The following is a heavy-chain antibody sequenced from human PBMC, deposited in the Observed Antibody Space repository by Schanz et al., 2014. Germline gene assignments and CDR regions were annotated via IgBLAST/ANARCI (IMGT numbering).Heavy chain of an antibody. CDR3: ARDLNRCGGDCYSG. V-gene: IGHV3-23*01. CDR2: LSGSGAGT. CDR1: GFTFSNHA. Sequence: EMQLLESGGGLAQPGGSLRLSCAASGFTFSNHALSWVRQAPGKGLEWVSTLSGSGAGTFYADSVKGRFTISRDNSENSLYLQMNSLRAEDTAVYYCARDLNRCGGDCYSGWGQGTLVTVSA. D-gene: IGHD2-21*02. J-gene: IGHJ4*02.